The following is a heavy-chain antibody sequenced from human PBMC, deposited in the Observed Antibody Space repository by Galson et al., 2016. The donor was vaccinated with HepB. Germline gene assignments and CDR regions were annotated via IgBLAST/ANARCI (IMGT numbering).Heavy chain of an antibody. CDR2: TSSDESVK. CDR1: GFTFSYYG. D-gene: IGHD2-21*01. J-gene: IGHJ4*02. V-gene: IGHV3-30*18. Sequence: SLRLSCAASGFTFSYYGMHWVRQAPGKGLEWVAVTSSDESVKYSTASVKGRFTISRDNSKNPLFLQMNSLRAEDTAVYYCAKDGVAYCGTDCYFDYWGQGTLVTVSS. CDR3: AKDGVAYCGTDCYFDY.